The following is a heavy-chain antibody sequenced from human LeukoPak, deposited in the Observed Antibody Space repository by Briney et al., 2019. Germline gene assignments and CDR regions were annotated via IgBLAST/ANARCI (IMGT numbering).Heavy chain of an antibody. CDR2: INHSGST. J-gene: IGHJ6*03. CDR3: AREVVGYSSGSDHYYYYYMDV. CDR1: GGSFSGYY. V-gene: IGHV4-34*01. Sequence: PSETLSLTCAVYGGSFSGYYWSWIRQPPGKGLEWIGEINHSGSTNYNPSLKSRVTISVDTSKNQFSLKLSSVTAADTAVYYCAREVVGYSSGSDHYYYYYMDVWGKGTTVTISS. D-gene: IGHD6-19*01.